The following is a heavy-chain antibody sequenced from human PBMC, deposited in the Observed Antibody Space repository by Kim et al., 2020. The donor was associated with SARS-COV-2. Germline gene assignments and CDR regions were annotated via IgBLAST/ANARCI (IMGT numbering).Heavy chain of an antibody. J-gene: IGHJ6*03. CDR3: ARGLLVRGVFYDYYYMDV. Sequence: SIYTFTISEINWVRHATGQGLEWIGCMNPNSGNTGYAQKFQGRVTMTGNTSISTAYMEPSSLRSEDTAVYYCARGLLVRGVFYDYYYMDV. CDR2: MNPNSGNT. V-gene: IGHV1-8*01. CDR1: IYTFTISE. D-gene: IGHD3-10*01.